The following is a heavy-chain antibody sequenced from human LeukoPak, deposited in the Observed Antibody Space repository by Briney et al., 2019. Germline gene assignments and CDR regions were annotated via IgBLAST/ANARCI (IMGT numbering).Heavy chain of an antibody. Sequence: ASVKVSCKASGGTFSSYAISWVRQAPGQGLEWMGIINPSGGSTSYAQKFQGRVTMTRDTSTSTVYMELSSLRSEDTAVYYCARDYYDSRNREVPFDYWGQGTLVTVSS. D-gene: IGHD3-22*01. J-gene: IGHJ4*02. CDR1: GGTFSSYA. V-gene: IGHV1-46*01. CDR3: ARDYYDSRNREVPFDY. CDR2: INPSGGST.